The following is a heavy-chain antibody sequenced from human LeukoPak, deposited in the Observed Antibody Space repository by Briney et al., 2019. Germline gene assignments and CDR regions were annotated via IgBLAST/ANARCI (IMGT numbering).Heavy chain of an antibody. J-gene: IGHJ4*02. Sequence: GESLKISCKGSGYSLTSYWIGWVRQMPGKGLEWMGITYPGDSDTRYSPSFQGQVTISADKSISTAYLQWSSLKASDTAMYYCARLVQQLVPLSFDYWGQGTLVTVSS. V-gene: IGHV5-51*01. CDR1: GYSLTSYW. D-gene: IGHD6-6*01. CDR3: ARLVQQLVPLSFDY. CDR2: TYPGDSDT.